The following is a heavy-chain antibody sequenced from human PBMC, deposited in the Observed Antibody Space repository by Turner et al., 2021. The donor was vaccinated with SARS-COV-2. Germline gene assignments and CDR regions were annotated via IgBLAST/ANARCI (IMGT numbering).Heavy chain of an antibody. Sequence: QVQLVQSGAEVKKPGASVTVSCKASGYTFTSYDINWVRQATGQGLEWMGWMNPNSGNPGYAQKFQGRVTMTRNTSISTAYMELSSLRSEETAVYYCARGDCSGGSCYDLDYWGQGTLVTVSS. CDR1: GYTFTSYD. D-gene: IGHD2-15*01. CDR2: MNPNSGNP. CDR3: ARGDCSGGSCYDLDY. J-gene: IGHJ4*02. V-gene: IGHV1-8*01.